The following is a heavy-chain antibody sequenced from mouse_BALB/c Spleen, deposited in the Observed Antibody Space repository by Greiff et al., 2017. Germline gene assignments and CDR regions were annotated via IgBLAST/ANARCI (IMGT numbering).Heavy chain of an antibody. CDR1: GFNIKDYY. Sequence: EVQLQQSGAELVRAGASVKLSCTASGFNIKDYYMHWVKQRPEQGLEWIGWIDPENGDTEYAPKFQGKATMTADTSSNTAYLQLSSLTSEDTAVYYCNPFYDSSYWWFDVWGAGTTVTVSA. D-gene: IGHD1-1*01. J-gene: IGHJ1*01. CDR2: IDPENGDT. V-gene: IGHV14-4*02. CDR3: NPFYDSSYWWFDV.